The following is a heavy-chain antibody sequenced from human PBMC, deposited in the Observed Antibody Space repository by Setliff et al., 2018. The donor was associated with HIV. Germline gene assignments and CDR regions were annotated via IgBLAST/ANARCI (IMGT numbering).Heavy chain of an antibody. Sequence: ASVKVSCKASGYSFTSYGVSWVRQAPGQGLEWMGWINPKSGGTTYAQKFRGRVTMTRDTSISTAYMEVSRLRSYDTAVYYRARGVQSPPHYSYYYMDAWGEGTMVTVSS. CDR1: GYSFTSYG. V-gene: IGHV1-2*02. J-gene: IGHJ6*03. CDR3: ARGVQSPPHYSYYYMDA. D-gene: IGHD3-3*01. CDR2: INPKSGGT.